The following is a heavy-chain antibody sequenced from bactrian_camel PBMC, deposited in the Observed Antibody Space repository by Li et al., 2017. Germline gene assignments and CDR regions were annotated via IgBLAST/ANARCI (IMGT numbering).Heavy chain of an antibody. D-gene: IGHD2*01. CDR3: APDLQIRSGYCYKTNNY. Sequence: HVQLVESGGGSVQAGGSLRLSCAGSGYIDSGLDSGRCMGWFRQAPGKEREEVGLIGSSGITRYADSVKGRFTISRDNAKNTLYLQMDDLKPEDTAIYYCAPDLQIRSGYCYKTNNYWGQGTQVTVS. CDR2: IGSSGIT. V-gene: IGHV3S53*01. CDR1: GYIDSGLD. J-gene: IGHJ4*01.